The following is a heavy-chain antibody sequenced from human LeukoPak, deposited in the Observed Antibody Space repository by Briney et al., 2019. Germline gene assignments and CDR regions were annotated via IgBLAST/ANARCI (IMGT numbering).Heavy chain of an antibody. CDR2: IYYSGST. Sequence: SETLSLICTVPGGSISSYYWSWIRQPPGKGLEWIGYIYYSGSTNYHPSLKSRVTISVDTSKNQFSLKLSSVTAADTAVYYCARVYCANGVCYRWRMDVWGQGTTVTVSS. V-gene: IGHV4-59*01. CDR1: GGSISSYY. D-gene: IGHD2-8*01. CDR3: ARVYCANGVCYRWRMDV. J-gene: IGHJ6*02.